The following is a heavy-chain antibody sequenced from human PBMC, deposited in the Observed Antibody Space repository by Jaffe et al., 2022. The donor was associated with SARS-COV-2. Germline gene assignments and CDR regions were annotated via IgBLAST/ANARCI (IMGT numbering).Heavy chain of an antibody. D-gene: IGHD2-15*01. CDR1: GFTFSSYG. Sequence: QVQLVESGGGVVQPGRSLRLSCAASGFTFSSYGMHWVRQAPGKGLEWVAVIWYDGSNKYYADSVKGRFTISRDNSKNTLYLQMNSLRAEDTAVYYCARDSGLRDIVVVVAADYYYGMDVWGQGTTVTVSS. V-gene: IGHV3-33*01. CDR2: IWYDGSNK. CDR3: ARDSGLRDIVVVVAADYYYGMDV. J-gene: IGHJ6*02.